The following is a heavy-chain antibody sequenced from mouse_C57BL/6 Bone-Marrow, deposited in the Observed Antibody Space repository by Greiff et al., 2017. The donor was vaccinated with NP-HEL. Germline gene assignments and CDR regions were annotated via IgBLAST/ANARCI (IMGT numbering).Heavy chain of an antibody. V-gene: IGHV1-59*01. CDR2: IDPSDSYT. CDR3: ARREVYYGYDGYFDV. CDR1: GYTFTSYW. J-gene: IGHJ1*03. D-gene: IGHD2-2*01. Sequence: VQLQQSGAELVRPGTSVKLSCKASGYTFTSYWMHWVKQRPGQGLEWIGVIDPSDSYTNYNQKFKGKATLTVDTSSSTAYMQLSSLTSEDSAVYYCARREVYYGYDGYFDVWGTGTTVTVSS.